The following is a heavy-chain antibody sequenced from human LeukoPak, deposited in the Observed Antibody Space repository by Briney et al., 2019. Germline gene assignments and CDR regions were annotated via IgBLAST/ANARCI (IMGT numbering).Heavy chain of an antibody. J-gene: IGHJ4*02. CDR3: ARHHLYGDYVPY. V-gene: IGHV3-72*01. D-gene: IGHD4-17*01. Sequence: PGGSLRLSCAASGFTFSDHYMDWLRQAPGKGLEWVGRTRNKANSYTTEYAASVKGRFTISRDDSKNSLYLQMNSLKTEDTAVYYCARHHLYGDYVPYWGQGTLVTVSS. CDR2: TRNKANSYTT. CDR1: GFTFSDHY.